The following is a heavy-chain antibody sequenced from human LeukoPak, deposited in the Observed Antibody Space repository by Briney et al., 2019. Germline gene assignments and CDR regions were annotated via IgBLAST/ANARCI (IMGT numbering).Heavy chain of an antibody. Sequence: SETLSLTCTVSGGSISSYYWSWIRQPPGKGLEWIGGISYSGTSYYTPSLKSRVTISLDTSKNQFSLKLTSVTAADTAVYFCARDGVVVAVHFDYWGQGNLVTVSS. CDR1: GGSISSYY. CDR3: ARDGVVVAVHFDY. CDR2: ISYSGTS. D-gene: IGHD2-15*01. J-gene: IGHJ4*02. V-gene: IGHV4-59*12.